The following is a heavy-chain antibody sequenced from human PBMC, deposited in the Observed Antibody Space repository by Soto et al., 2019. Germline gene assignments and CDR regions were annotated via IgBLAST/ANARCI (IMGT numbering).Heavy chain of an antibody. Sequence: SETLSLTCAVYGGSFSGYYWSWIRQPPGKGLEWIGEINHSGSTNYNPSLKSRVTISVDTSKNQFSLKLSSVTAADTAVYYCARDGYQRLYPYYYYYMDVWGKGTTVTVSS. CDR2: INHSGST. CDR1: GGSFSGYY. V-gene: IGHV4-34*01. CDR3: ARDGYQRLYPYYYYYMDV. J-gene: IGHJ6*03. D-gene: IGHD2-2*02.